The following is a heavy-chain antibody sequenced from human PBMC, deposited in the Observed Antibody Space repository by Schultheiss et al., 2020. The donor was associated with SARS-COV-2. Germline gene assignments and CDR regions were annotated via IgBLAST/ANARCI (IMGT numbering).Heavy chain of an antibody. CDR3: AKDRGQLWLLEGFDP. J-gene: IGHJ5*02. D-gene: IGHD5-18*01. V-gene: IGHV3-15*07. Sequence: GGSLRLSCAASGFTFSSYSMNWVRQAPGKGLEWVGRIKSKTDGGTTDYAAPVKGRFTISRDDSKTTLYLQMNSLRAEDTAVYYCAKDRGQLWLLEGFDPWGQGTLVTVSS. CDR1: GFTFSSYS. CDR2: IKSKTDGGTT.